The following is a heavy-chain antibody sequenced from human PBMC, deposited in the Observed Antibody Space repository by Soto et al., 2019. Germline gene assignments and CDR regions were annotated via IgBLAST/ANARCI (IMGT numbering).Heavy chain of an antibody. J-gene: IGHJ6*02. CDR2: IYPGDSDT. Sequence: GESLKISCKGSGYSFTSYWIGWVRQMPGKGLEWMGIIYPGDSDTRYSPSFQGQVTISADKSISTAYLQWSSLKASDTAMYYCAALQAGTHYYYGMDVLGQGTTVTVSS. CDR3: AALQAGTHYYYGMDV. D-gene: IGHD3-10*01. V-gene: IGHV5-51*01. CDR1: GYSFTSYW.